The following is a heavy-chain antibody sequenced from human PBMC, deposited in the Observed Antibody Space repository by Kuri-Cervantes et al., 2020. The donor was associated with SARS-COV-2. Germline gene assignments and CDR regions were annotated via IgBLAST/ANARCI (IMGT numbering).Heavy chain of an antibody. CDR1: GFTSSDYY. D-gene: IGHD3-3*01. V-gene: IGHV3-30*02. Sequence: GESLKISCAASGFTSSDYYMSWIRQAPGKGLEWVGFVRRDGSNYYYADSVKGRFTISRDNSKNSLYLEMNSLRPEDTAVYYCAKVETASLDYWGQGTLVTVSS. CDR2: VRRDGSNY. CDR3: AKVETASLDY. J-gene: IGHJ4*02.